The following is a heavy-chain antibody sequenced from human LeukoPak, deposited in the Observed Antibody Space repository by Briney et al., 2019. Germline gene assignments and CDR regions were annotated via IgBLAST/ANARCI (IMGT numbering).Heavy chain of an antibody. J-gene: IGHJ4*02. D-gene: IGHD1-7*01. CDR3: TTAMELLEGIDY. CDR2: IKSKTDGGTT. CDR1: GFTFSNAW. V-gene: IGHV3-15*01. Sequence: PGGSLRLSCAASGFTFSNAWMSWVRQAPGKGLEWVGRIKSKTDGGTTDYAAPVKGRFTISRDDSKNTLYLQMNSLKTEDTAVYYCTTAMELLEGIDYWGQGTLVTASS.